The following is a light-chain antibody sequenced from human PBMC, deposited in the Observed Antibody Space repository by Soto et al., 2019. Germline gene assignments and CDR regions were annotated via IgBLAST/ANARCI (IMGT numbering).Light chain of an antibody. Sequence: EIVLTQSPGTLSLSPGERATLSCRASQSVSSSFLAWYQQKPGQAPRLLIYVASSRATGIPDRFSGSGSGTDFTLTISRLEPEDFAVYHCQQYGNSPWTFGQGTKVEIK. CDR3: QQYGNSPWT. CDR2: VAS. CDR1: QSVSSSF. V-gene: IGKV3-20*01. J-gene: IGKJ1*01.